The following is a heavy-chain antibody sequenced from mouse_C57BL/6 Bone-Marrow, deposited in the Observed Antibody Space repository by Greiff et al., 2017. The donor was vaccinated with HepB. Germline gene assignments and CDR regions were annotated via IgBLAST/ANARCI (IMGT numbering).Heavy chain of an antibody. CDR2: ISDGGSYT. Sequence: DVKLVESGGGLVKPGGSLKLSCAASGFTFSSYAMSWVRQNPEKRLEWVATISDGGSYTYYPDNVKGRFTISRDNAKNNLYLQMSHLKSEDTAMYYCARDQVLWYRFAYWGQGTLVTVSA. D-gene: IGHD2-1*01. CDR1: GFTFSSYA. J-gene: IGHJ3*01. CDR3: ARDQVLWYRFAY. V-gene: IGHV5-4*01.